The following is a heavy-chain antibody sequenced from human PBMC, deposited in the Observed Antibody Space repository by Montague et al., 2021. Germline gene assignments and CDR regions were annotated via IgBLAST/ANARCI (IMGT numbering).Heavy chain of an antibody. CDR1: VFTFSSYA. Sequence: SLILSCAASVFTFSSYAMSLFRQAPGKGLEWVSAISGSGCSTYYSDSVKGLFTISRDNSKNTLYLQMNSLRAEDTAVYYCAKGGSTSRKVRRFDPWGQGTLVTVSS. CDR2: ISGSGCST. J-gene: IGHJ5*02. D-gene: IGHD2-2*01. CDR3: AKGGSTSRKVRRFDP. V-gene: IGHV3-23*01.